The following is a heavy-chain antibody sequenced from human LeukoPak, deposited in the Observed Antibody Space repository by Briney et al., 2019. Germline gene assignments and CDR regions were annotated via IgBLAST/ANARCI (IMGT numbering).Heavy chain of an antibody. CDR1: GFTVSSNY. V-gene: IGHV3-23*01. J-gene: IGHJ3*02. D-gene: IGHD1-1*01. CDR3: AKDLTTTAAKWSRLTHDAFDI. Sequence: PGGSLRLSCAASGFTVSSNYMSWVRQAPGKGLEWVSAISGSGGSTYYADSVKGRFTISRDNSKNTLYLQMNSLRAEDTAVYYCAKDLTTTAAKWSRLTHDAFDIWGQGTMVTVSS. CDR2: ISGSGGST.